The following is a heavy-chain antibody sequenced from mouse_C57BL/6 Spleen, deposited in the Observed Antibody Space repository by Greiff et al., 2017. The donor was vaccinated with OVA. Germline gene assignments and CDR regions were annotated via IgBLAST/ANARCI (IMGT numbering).Heavy chain of an antibody. CDR3: ARSGRDYDGSY. J-gene: IGHJ3*01. CDR1: GYTFTSYW. CDR2: IHPNSGST. V-gene: IGHV1-64*01. D-gene: IGHD2-4*01. Sequence: QVQLQQPGAELVKPGASVKLSCKASGYTFTSYWMHWVKQRPGQGLEWIGMIHPNSGSTNYNEKFKSKATLTVDKSSSTAYMQLSSLTSEDSAVYYCARSGRDYDGSYWGKGTLVTVSA.